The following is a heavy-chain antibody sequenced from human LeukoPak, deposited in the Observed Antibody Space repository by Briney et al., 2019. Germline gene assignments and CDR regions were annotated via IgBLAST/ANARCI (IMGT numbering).Heavy chain of an antibody. Sequence: GGSLRLSCAASGFTFSSYSMNWVRQAPGKGLEWVSYISSSSSTIYYADSVKGRFTISRDNSKNTLFLQMNSLRAEDTAVYYCARERSGYYSYYFDYWGQGTLVTVSS. CDR3: ARERSGYYSYYFDY. V-gene: IGHV3-48*04. CDR1: GFTFSSYS. D-gene: IGHD3-22*01. J-gene: IGHJ4*02. CDR2: ISSSSSTI.